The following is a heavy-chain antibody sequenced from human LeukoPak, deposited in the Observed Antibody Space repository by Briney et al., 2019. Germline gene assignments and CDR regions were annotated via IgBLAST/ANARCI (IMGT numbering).Heavy chain of an antibody. Sequence: GGSLRLSCAASGFTFSSYAMSWVRQAPGKGLEWVSALSGSGEYTYSADSVKGRFTISRDNSKNMLYLQMNSLRAEDTAVYYCATITYFDYIWGRFVSWGQGTLVTVSP. CDR2: LSGSGEYT. CDR3: ATITYFDYIWGRFVS. CDR1: GFTFSSYA. J-gene: IGHJ4*02. V-gene: IGHV3-23*01. D-gene: IGHD3-16*01.